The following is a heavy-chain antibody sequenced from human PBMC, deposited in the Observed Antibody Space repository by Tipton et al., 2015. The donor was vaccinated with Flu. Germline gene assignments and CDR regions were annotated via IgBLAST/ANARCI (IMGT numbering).Heavy chain of an antibody. D-gene: IGHD1-1*01. CDR2: VYPGDSHT. Sequence: EVQLVQSGAEVKKPGESLKISCTGSGYNFSNYWIVWVRQMPGRGLESMGIVYPGDSHTRNSPSFRGRATMSVDKSISTAYLQLDSRGAPDTAIYYCARIKGEQCDTPNCYEVSWFDPWGQGTLVTVSS. J-gene: IGHJ5*02. CDR1: GYNFSNYW. CDR3: ARIKGEQCDTPNCYEVSWFDP. V-gene: IGHV5-51*01.